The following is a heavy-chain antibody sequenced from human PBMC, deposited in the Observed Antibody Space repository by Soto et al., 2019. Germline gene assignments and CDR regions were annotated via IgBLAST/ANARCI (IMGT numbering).Heavy chain of an antibody. D-gene: IGHD3-16*02. CDR1: GFSLRTNGVA. V-gene: IGHV2-5*02. J-gene: IGHJ4*02. CDR3: AHRRPFGGIIVFDY. CDR2: IYWDDDK. Sequence: QITLKESGPTLVKPAQTLTLTCTFSGFSLRTNGVAVSWICQRLGKALEWLALIYWDDDKRYSPSLNSRLTITKVTSKNQVVLTMANVDPGDTATYYCAHRRPFGGIIVFDYWGQGTLVTVSS.